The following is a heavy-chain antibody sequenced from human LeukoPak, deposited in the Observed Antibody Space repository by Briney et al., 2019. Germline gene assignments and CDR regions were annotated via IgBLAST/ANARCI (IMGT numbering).Heavy chain of an antibody. V-gene: IGHV4-34*01. CDR1: GGSFSGYY. J-gene: IGHJ4*02. CDR2: INHSGNT. Sequence: SETLSLTCAVYGGSFSGYYWSWIRQPPGKGLEWIGEINHSGNTNYNPSLKSRVTISVDTSKNQFSLKLSSVTAADTAVYYCARTDSSGYLNYWGQGTLVTVSS. CDR3: ARTDSSGYLNY. D-gene: IGHD3-22*01.